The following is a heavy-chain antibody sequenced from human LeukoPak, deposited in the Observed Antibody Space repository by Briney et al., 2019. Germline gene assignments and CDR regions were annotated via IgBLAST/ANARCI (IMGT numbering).Heavy chain of an antibody. CDR2: MYYSGST. D-gene: IGHD6-13*01. CDR3: ARIKGLHSSPTHYYYMDV. CDR1: GGSISNYY. Sequence: SETLSLTCTVSGGSISNYYWTWIRQPPGKGLEWIAYMYYSGSTNYNPSLKSRVTISVDTSKNQFSLKLSSVTVADTDVYYCARIKGLHSSPTHYYYMDVWGKGTTVTVSS. J-gene: IGHJ6*03. V-gene: IGHV4-59*01.